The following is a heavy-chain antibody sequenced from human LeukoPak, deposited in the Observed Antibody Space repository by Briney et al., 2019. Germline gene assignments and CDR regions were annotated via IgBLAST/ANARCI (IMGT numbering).Heavy chain of an antibody. CDR2: IYTSGST. V-gene: IGHV4-4*09. CDR1: GGSISSYY. D-gene: IGHD4-17*01. J-gene: IGHJ5*02. CDR3: ARFRPYDWFDP. Sequence: SETLSLTCTVSGGSISSYYWSWIRQPPGKGLEWIGYIYTSGSTNYNPSLKSRVTISVDTSKNQFSLKLSSVTAADTAVYYCARFRPYDWFDPWGQGTLVTVST.